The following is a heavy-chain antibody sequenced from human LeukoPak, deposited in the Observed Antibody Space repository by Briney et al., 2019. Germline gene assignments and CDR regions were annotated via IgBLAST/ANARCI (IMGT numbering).Heavy chain of an antibody. D-gene: IGHD3-10*01. CDR2: ISGSGGST. J-gene: IGHJ4*02. Sequence: GGSLRLSCAVSGFTFSSYAMSWVRQAPGKGLEWVSAISGSGGSTYYADSVKGRFTISRDNSKNTLYLQMNSLRAEDTAVYYCAKDGGYYYGSGNDYWGQGTLVTVSS. CDR3: AKDGGYYYGSGNDY. CDR1: GFTFSSYA. V-gene: IGHV3-23*01.